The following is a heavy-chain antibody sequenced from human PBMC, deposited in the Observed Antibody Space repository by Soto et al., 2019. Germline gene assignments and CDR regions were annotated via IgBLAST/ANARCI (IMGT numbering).Heavy chain of an antibody. CDR1: GFTFSSYG. V-gene: IGHV3-21*01. D-gene: IGHD3-3*01. CDR3: ARGGPHNDFWSASYYYYGMDV. J-gene: IGHJ6*02. Sequence: EVQLVESGGGLVKPGGSLRLSCVASGFTFSSYGMNWVRQAPGKGLEWVSSISSSSNYIYYADSVKGRFTISRDNAKNSLYLHMTSLRADDTAVYYCARGGPHNDFWSASYYYYGMDVRGQGTTVTVSS. CDR2: ISSSSNYI.